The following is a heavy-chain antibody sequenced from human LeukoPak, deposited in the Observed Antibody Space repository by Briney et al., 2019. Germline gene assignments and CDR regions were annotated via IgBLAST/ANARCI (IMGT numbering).Heavy chain of an antibody. CDR3: AELGITMIGGV. V-gene: IGHV3-21*01. CDR2: ISSSSSHI. D-gene: IGHD3-10*02. J-gene: IGHJ6*04. CDR1: GFTFSSYS. Sequence: GGSLRLSCAASGFTFSSYSMNWVRQAPGKGLEWVSSISSSSSHIHYADSVKGRFTISRDNAKNSLYLQMNSLRAEDTAVYYCAELGITMIGGVWGKGTTVTISS.